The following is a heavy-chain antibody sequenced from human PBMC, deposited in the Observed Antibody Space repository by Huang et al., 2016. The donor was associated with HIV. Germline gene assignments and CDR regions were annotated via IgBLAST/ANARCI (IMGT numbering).Heavy chain of an antibody. CDR3: AKGGSAAAVLDF. Sequence: QVQLVESGGGVVQPGRFLRISCAASGFTFSSYGMHWGRQAPGKGVEWVAVISYDAKTKYYADSVKGRFSISRDNSKTTVYLQLNSLRLEDTAVYYCAKGGSAAAVLDFWGQGTLVTVSS. J-gene: IGHJ4*02. V-gene: IGHV3-30*18. CDR2: ISYDAKTK. CDR1: GFTFSSYG. D-gene: IGHD6-13*01.